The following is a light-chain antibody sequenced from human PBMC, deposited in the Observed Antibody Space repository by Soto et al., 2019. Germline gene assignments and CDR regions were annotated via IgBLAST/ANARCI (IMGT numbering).Light chain of an antibody. Sequence: QSALTQPASVSESPGQSITISCTGTSSDIGRYDSVSWYQQHPGKAPKLMIFGVSIRPSGLSDRFSGSKSGNTASLSISGLQAEDEADYYCSSYTSTSTVVFGGGTKLTVL. CDR2: GVS. V-gene: IGLV2-14*01. J-gene: IGLJ3*02. CDR3: SSYTSTSTVV. CDR1: SSDIGRYDS.